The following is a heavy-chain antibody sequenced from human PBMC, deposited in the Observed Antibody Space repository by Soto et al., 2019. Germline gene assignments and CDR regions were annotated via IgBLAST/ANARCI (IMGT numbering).Heavy chain of an antibody. Sequence: WSLRLSCAASVFTFSSHAMHWVRQAPGKGLEWVAIISYDGSTTYHADSVKGRFAISRDNSKNTLYLQMNSLRTDDTAVHFCARHVASTVTTSDWFDPWGQGTLVTVSS. J-gene: IGHJ5*02. V-gene: IGHV3-30*09. CDR1: VFTFSSHA. CDR2: ISYDGSTT. D-gene: IGHD4-4*01. CDR3: ARHVASTVTTSDWFDP.